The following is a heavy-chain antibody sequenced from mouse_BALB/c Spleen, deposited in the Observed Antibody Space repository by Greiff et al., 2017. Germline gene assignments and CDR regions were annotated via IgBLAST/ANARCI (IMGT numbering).Heavy chain of an antibody. V-gene: IGHV5-4*02. CDR2: ISDGGSYT. CDR1: GFTFSDYY. CDR3: ARAAYYGNLYYAMDD. J-gene: IGHJ4*01. Sequence: EVMLVESGGGLVKPGGSLKLSCAASGFTFSDYYMYWVRQTPEKRLEWVATISDGGSYTYYPDSVKGRFTISRDNAKNNLYLQMSSLKSEDTAMYYCARAAYYGNLYYAMDDWGQGTSVTVSS. D-gene: IGHD2-10*01.